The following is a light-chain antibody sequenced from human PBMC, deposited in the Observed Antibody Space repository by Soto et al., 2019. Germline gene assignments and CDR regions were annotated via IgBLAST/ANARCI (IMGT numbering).Light chain of an antibody. CDR2: DAS. CDR3: QQYFSFPYT. J-gene: IGKJ2*01. V-gene: IGKV1-5*01. CDR1: QSVSRT. Sequence: DLPMTQSPSTLSASIGDRVTFTCRASQSVSRTLAWYQQKPGKAPNLLIYDASTLERGDPSRFSGSGSGTEFTLTISSLQPDDFATYFCQQYFSFPYTFGQGTTLQ.